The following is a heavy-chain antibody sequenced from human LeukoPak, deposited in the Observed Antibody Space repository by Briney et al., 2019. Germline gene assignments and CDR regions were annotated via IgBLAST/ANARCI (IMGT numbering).Heavy chain of an antibody. CDR2: IIALFGTA. D-gene: IGHD3-16*02. J-gene: IGHJ5*02. CDR3: AREVWVSYRPHWLDP. V-gene: IGHV1-69*05. Sequence: SVKVSCKASVGSFSSYGISWVRQAPGPGLEWMGGIIALFGTANYAQKFQGRVTITTDESTSTAYMQLSSLMSEDTAVYYCAREVWVSYRPHWLDPWGQGTLVTVSS. CDR1: VGSFSSYG.